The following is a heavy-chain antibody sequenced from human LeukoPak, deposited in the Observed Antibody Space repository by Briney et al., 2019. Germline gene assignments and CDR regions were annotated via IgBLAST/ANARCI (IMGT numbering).Heavy chain of an antibody. CDR1: GGSLSCYS. CDR2: INHSGST. CDR3: ARGRDPY. V-gene: IGHV4-34*01. D-gene: IGHD5-24*01. Sequence: SETLSLTCAGSGGSLSCYSWTWSRQPPGRGLEWIGEINHSGSTNYNPSLKSRVTISVDTSKSQISLKLNSVTAADTAMYYCARGRDPYWGQGTLVTVSS. J-gene: IGHJ4*02.